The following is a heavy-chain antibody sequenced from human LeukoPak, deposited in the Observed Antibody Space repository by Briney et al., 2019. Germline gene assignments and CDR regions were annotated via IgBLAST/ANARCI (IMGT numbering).Heavy chain of an antibody. J-gene: IGHJ4*02. CDR2: IYPGDSDT. CDR3: VRGYSTGWFEY. CDR1: GYSFTDYW. Sequence: GESLKISCKGSGYSFTDYWVGWVRQMPGKGLEWMGIIYPGDSDTRYSPSFQGQVTISADKSISTTYLQWSSLKASDTAMYYCVRGYSTGWFEYWGQGTLVTVSS. D-gene: IGHD6-19*01. V-gene: IGHV5-51*01.